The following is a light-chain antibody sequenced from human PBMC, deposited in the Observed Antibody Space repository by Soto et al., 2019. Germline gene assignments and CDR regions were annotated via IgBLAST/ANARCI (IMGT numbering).Light chain of an antibody. CDR2: GNS. CDR1: SSNIGAGYD. V-gene: IGLV1-40*01. CDR3: QSYDSSLSGFV. J-gene: IGLJ1*01. Sequence: QSVLTQPPSVSGAPGQRVTISCTGSSSNIGAGYDVHWYQQLPGTAPKLLIYGNSHRPSGVPDRFSGSKSGTSASLAITGLQAEDEADYYCQSYDSSLSGFVCGTGTKLTVL.